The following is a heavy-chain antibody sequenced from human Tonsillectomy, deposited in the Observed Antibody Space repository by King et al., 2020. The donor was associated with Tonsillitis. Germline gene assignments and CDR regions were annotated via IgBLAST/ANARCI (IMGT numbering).Heavy chain of an antibody. CDR3: ARDAYCSITSCSQIEGYVIDV. V-gene: IGHV3-21*01. J-gene: IGHJ6*02. CDR2: ISSSSSYI. CDR1: GFTFSSYS. Sequence: VQLVESGGGLVKPGGSLRLSCAASGFTFSSYSMNWVRQAPGKGLEWVSSISSSSSYIYYADSVKGRFTISRDNAKNSLYLQMNSLRAEDTAVYYCARDAYCSITSCSQIEGYVIDVWGQGTTVTVSS. D-gene: IGHD2-2*01.